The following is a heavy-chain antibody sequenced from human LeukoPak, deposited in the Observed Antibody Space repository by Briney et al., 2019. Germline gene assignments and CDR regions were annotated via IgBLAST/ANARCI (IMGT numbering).Heavy chain of an antibody. V-gene: IGHV3-23*01. CDR2: ISGSGGST. Sequence: GGSLRLSCAASGFTFSSYGMSWVRQAPGKGLEWISAISGSGGSTYYADSVKGRFTISRDNSKNTLYLQMNSLRAEDTAVYYCAKGAGYSISEGDLDPWGQGTLVTVSS. D-gene: IGHD6-6*01. CDR1: GFTFSSYG. J-gene: IGHJ5*02. CDR3: AKGAGYSISEGDLDP.